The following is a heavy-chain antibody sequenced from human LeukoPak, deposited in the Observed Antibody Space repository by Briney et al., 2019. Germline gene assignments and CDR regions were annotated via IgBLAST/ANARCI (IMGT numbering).Heavy chain of an antibody. Sequence: PGGSRGLSCAASGFPFAAYAIHWARHAPPPGKERASLAGGDCTGIYYADSVKGRFTTSRDNSKNSLYLQMNSLRTEDTALYYCARASPRGWYHWNYYFDYWGQGTLLTVSS. D-gene: IGHD1-7*01. CDR3: ARASPRGWYHWNYYFDY. CDR1: GFPFAAYA. CDR2: AGGDCTGI. J-gene: IGHJ4*02. V-gene: IGHV3-43*02.